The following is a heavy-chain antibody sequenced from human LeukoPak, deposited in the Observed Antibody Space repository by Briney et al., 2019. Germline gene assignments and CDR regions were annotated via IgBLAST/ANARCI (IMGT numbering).Heavy chain of an antibody. CDR2: IYTSGST. CDR3: ARAVAAAGTTWGAFDI. CDR1: GGSISSGSYY. Sequence: SQTLSLTCTVSGGSISSGSYYWSWIRQPAGKGLEWIGRIYTSGSTNYNPSLKSRVTISVDPSKNQFSLKLSSVTAADAAVYYCARAVAAAGTTWGAFDIWGQGTMVTVSS. J-gene: IGHJ3*02. D-gene: IGHD6-13*01. V-gene: IGHV4-61*02.